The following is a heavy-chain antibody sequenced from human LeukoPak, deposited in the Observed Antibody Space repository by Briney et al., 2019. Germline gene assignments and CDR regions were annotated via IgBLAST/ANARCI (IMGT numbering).Heavy chain of an antibody. Sequence: PGGSLRLSCAASGFTFSSYSMNWVRQAPGKGLEWVSYISSSSSTMYYADSVKGRFTISRDNAKNSLYLQMNSLRDEDTAVYYCARDGYYYDSSGYYDYYFDYWGQGTLVTVSS. J-gene: IGHJ4*02. CDR2: ISSSSSTM. CDR3: ARDGYYYDSSGYYDYYFDY. V-gene: IGHV3-48*02. D-gene: IGHD3-22*01. CDR1: GFTFSSYS.